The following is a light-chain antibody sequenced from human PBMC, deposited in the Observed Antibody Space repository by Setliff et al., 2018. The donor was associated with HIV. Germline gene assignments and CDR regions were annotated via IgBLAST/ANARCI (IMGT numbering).Light chain of an antibody. CDR2: DVS. J-gene: IGLJ1*01. CDR1: SKDVGGYND. Sequence: QSVLTQPRSVSGAPGQSVTISCTGTSKDVGGYNDVSWYQQHPVKAHKLMIFDVSKRPSGVPDRFSGSKSGNTASLPTSGFQAEYEADYYCCSYAGSYTYYVVGTGTKV. V-gene: IGLV2-11*01. CDR3: CSYAGSYTYYV.